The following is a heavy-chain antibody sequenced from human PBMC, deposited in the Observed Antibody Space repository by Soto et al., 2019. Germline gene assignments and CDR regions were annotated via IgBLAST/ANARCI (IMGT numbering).Heavy chain of an antibody. CDR1: GYTFTSYG. CDR3: AREPNYFDY. J-gene: IGHJ4*02. V-gene: IGHV1-18*01. CDR2: ISAHNGNK. Sequence: QVQLVQSGAEVKKPGASVKVSCKASGYTFTSYGISWVRQAPGQGLEWMGWISAHNGNKKYAQKLQGRVTMTTDTSTSTAYRELRSLRSDDPAVYYCAREPNYFDYWGQGTLVTVSS.